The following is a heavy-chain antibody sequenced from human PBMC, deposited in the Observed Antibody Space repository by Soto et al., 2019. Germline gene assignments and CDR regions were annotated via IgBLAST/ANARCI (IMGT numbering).Heavy chain of an antibody. CDR1: GFTFSNYA. J-gene: IGHJ4*02. CDR2: SSAGGGT. D-gene: IGHD6-13*01. V-gene: IGHV3-23*01. Sequence: EVQLLESGGGLVQPGGSLRLSCATSGFTFSNYAMNWVRQAPGRGLEWVSESSAGGGTYYADSVKGRFTISRDNSKSTLFLQMSGLRAEDTALYYCAKAVSSSWYFGIDCWGQGALVTVSS. CDR3: AKAVSSSWYFGIDC.